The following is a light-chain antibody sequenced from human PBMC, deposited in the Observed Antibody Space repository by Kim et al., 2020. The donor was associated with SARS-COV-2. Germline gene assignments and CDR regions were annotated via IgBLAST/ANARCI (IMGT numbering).Light chain of an antibody. J-gene: IGKJ2*01. CDR3: QQYGSSPYT. Sequence: LYPGERATLSCRASQSVSSSYLAWYQQKPGQAPRLLIYGASSRATGIPDRFRGSGSGTDFTLTISRLEPEDFAVYYCQQYGSSPYTFGQGTKLEI. CDR2: GAS. CDR1: QSVSSSY. V-gene: IGKV3-20*01.